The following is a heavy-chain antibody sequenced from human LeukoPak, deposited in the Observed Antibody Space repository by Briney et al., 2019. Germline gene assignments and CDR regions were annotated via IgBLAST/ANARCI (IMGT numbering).Heavy chain of an antibody. CDR2: ISGSGGNM. V-gene: IGHV3-23*01. D-gene: IGHD6-6*01. CDR1: GFTFSNFG. J-gene: IGHJ4*02. Sequence: GGSLRLSCTATGFTFSNFGMAWVRQAPGQGLEWVSTISGSGGNMYQADSVKGRFTISRGNSRSTLYLQMNSLRAEDTAVYYCAKDAGPQQLVFFDSWGQGTLVTVSP. CDR3: AKDAGPQQLVFFDS.